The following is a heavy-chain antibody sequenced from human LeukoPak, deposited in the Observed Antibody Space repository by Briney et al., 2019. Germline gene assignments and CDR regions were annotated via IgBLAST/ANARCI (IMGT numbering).Heavy chain of an antibody. J-gene: IGHJ4*02. CDR1: GFTFSSYA. D-gene: IGHD3-22*01. V-gene: IGHV3-30-3*01. CDR3: ATREGDYYDSRSPSPLDY. CDR2: ISYDGSNK. Sequence: PGGSLRLSCAASGFTFSSYAMHWVRQAPGKGLEWVAVISYDGSNKYYADSVKGRFTISRDNSKNTLYLQMNSLRAEDTAVYYCATREGDYYDSRSPSPLDYWGQGTLVTVSS.